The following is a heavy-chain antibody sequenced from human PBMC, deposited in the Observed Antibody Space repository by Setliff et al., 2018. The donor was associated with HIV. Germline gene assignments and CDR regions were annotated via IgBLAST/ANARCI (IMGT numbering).Heavy chain of an antibody. Sequence: ASVKVSCKASGYTFSSYSMNWVRQAPGQGLEWMGYISAGTGNPTYAQGFTGRFVFYWDTSVRTAYLQINSLGAEDTAVYYCARDRRVGSYDYWGQGALVTVSS. D-gene: IGHD1-26*01. CDR2: ISAGTGNP. CDR1: GYTFSSYS. J-gene: IGHJ4*02. CDR3: ARDRRVGSYDY. V-gene: IGHV7-4-1*02.